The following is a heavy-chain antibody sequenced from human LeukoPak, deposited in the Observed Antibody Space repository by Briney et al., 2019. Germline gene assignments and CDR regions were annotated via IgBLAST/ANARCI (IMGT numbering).Heavy chain of an antibody. CDR3: AKGSGSGCYGWFDP. CDR1: RFTFSGDS. V-gene: IGHV3-23*01. D-gene: IGHD6-19*01. CDR2: MDASDVNT. J-gene: IGHJ5*02. Sequence: PGESLRLSCAVSRFTFSGDSMYWVRQPPGQGRDWVSCMDASDVNTYYAGSVKGPSTISRDNSRNTLYLRMTSLRAEDPAIYYCAKGSGSGCYGWFDPWGQGTLVSASP.